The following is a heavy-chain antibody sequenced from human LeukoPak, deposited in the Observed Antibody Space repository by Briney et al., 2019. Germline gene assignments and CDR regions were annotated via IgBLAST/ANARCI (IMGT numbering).Heavy chain of an antibody. CDR3: ASSMVRGVIIAYY. D-gene: IGHD3-10*01. CDR2: IIPIFGTA. Sequence: SVKVSCKASGGTFSSYAISWVRQAPGQGLEWMGGIIPIFGTANYAQKFQGRVTITADKSTSTAYMELSSLRSEDTAVYYCASSMVRGVIIAYYWGQGTLVTVSS. CDR1: GGTFSSYA. J-gene: IGHJ4*02. V-gene: IGHV1-69*06.